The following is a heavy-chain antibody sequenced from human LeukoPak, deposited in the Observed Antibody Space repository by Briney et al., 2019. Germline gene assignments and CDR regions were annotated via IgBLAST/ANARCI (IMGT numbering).Heavy chain of an antibody. CDR2: ISSSSSYT. CDR3: ARDLDGYSSLNYFDY. D-gene: IGHD6-19*01. Sequence: PGGSLRLSCAASGFTFSDYYMSWIRQAPGKGLEWVSYISSSSSYTNYADSVKGRFTISRDNAKNSLYLQMNSLRAEDTAVYYCARDLDGYSSLNYFDYWGQGTLVTVPS. CDR1: GFTFSDYY. J-gene: IGHJ4*02. V-gene: IGHV3-11*06.